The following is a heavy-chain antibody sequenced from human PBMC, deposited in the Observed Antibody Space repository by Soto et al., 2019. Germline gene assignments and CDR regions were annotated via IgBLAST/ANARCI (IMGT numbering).Heavy chain of an antibody. V-gene: IGHV3-23*01. CDR3: AKYQPMTQPRPYFDY. D-gene: IGHD3-22*01. CDR2: ISSSGGST. CDR1: GFTFSSYA. Sequence: EVQLLESGGDLIQPGGSLKLSCAASGFTFSSYAMSWVRQAPGKGLGWVSAISSSGGSTFYADSVKGQFTISRDNSRNTLYLKMNSLRAEDTAIYYCAKYQPMTQPRPYFDYWGQGTLVTVSS. J-gene: IGHJ4*02.